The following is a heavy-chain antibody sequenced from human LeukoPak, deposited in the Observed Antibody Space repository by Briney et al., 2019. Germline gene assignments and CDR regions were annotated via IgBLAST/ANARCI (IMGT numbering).Heavy chain of an antibody. J-gene: IGHJ4*02. V-gene: IGHV5-51*01. CDR2: IYPGDSDT. CDR3: ARGGGVISLDY. D-gene: IGHD3-16*01. CDR1: GCSFTSNW. Sequence: GESLQISCKGAGCSFTSNWIGGWRQMPGKGLEWMGIIYPGDSDTRYSPSFQGQVTIASDKSISPAYLQWSSLKATDDAMYYCARGGGVISLDYWGQGTLVTVSS.